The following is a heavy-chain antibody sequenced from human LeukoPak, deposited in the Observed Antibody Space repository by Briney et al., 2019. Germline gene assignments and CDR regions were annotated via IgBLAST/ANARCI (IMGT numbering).Heavy chain of an antibody. D-gene: IGHD3-10*01. Sequence: HPGGSLRLSCEGSGFTFHDYSIHWVRQAPGKGLEWVSGISWNSGSIAYADSVKGRFTISRDNAKNSLYLQMNSLRAEDTALYYCAKVRSPLRFGDVGLDYWGQGTLVTVSS. J-gene: IGHJ4*02. CDR3: AKVRSPLRFGDVGLDY. CDR2: ISWNSGSI. V-gene: IGHV3-9*01. CDR1: GFTFHDYS.